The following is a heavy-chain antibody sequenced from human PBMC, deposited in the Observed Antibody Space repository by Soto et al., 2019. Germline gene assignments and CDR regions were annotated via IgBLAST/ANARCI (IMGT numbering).Heavy chain of an antibody. Sequence: QVQLQQWGAGLLKPSETLSLTCAVYGGSFSGYYWSWIRQPPGKGLEWIWEINHSGSTNYNPSLKSRVTISVDTSKNQFSLKLSSVTAADTAVYYCARGKRRARPFDYWSQGTLVTVSS. D-gene: IGHD6-6*01. CDR3: ARGKRRARPFDY. V-gene: IGHV4-34*01. CDR2: INHSGST. J-gene: IGHJ4*02. CDR1: GGSFSGYY.